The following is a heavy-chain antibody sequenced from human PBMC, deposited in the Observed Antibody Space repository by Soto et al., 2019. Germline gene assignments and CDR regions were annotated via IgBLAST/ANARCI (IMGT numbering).Heavy chain of an antibody. Sequence: ASVKVSCKASGGTFSNYAISWVRQAPGQGLEWMGGITPIFGTANHAQKFQGRVTITADESTSTAYMELSSLRSEDTAVYYCAREVYGDYGKPFDYWGQGTLVTVSS. CDR2: ITPIFGTA. CDR3: AREVYGDYGKPFDY. J-gene: IGHJ4*02. D-gene: IGHD4-17*01. V-gene: IGHV1-69*13. CDR1: GGTFSNYA.